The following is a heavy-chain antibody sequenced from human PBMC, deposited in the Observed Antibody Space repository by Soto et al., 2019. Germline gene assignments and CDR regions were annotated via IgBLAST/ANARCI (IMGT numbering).Heavy chain of an antibody. Sequence: QDQLMQSGAEVKKPGASLKVSCKVSGFSFSNYGISWVRQAPGQGLEWLGWISGHNGDTKYAQNLQGRVTMTADTSTSTAYMELRSLTSDDTAVYYCARERGTYINYHYGMDVWGQGTTVTVSS. D-gene: IGHD3-16*01. CDR2: ISGHNGDT. J-gene: IGHJ6*02. CDR1: GFSFSNYG. V-gene: IGHV1-18*01. CDR3: ARERGTYINYHYGMDV.